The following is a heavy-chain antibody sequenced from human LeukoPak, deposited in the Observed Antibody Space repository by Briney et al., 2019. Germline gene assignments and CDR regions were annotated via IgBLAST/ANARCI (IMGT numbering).Heavy chain of an antibody. CDR2: ISSSGSTI. D-gene: IGHD3-9*01. CDR3: AGDRPPRYFDWLERFGAFDI. J-gene: IGHJ3*02. V-gene: IGHV3-48*04. CDR1: GFTFSSYS. Sequence: PGGSLRLSCAASGFTFSSYSMDWVRQAPGKGLEWVSYISSSGSTIYYADSVKGRFTISRDNAKNSLYLQMNSLRAEDTAVYYCAGDRPPRYFDWLERFGAFDIWGQGTMVTVSS.